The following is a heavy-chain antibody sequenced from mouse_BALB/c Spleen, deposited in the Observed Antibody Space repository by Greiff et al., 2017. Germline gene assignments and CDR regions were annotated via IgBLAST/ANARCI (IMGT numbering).Heavy chain of an antibody. D-gene: IGHD1-1*01. CDR3: ATTVVATDYAMDY. Sequence: EVHLVESGGGLVKPGGSLKLSCAASGFTFSSYAMSWVRQTPEKRLEWVASISSGGSTYYPDSVKGRFTISRDNARNILYLQMSSLRSEDTAMYYCATTVVATDYAMDYWGQGTSVTVSS. V-gene: IGHV5-6-5*01. J-gene: IGHJ4*01. CDR1: GFTFSSYA. CDR2: ISSGGST.